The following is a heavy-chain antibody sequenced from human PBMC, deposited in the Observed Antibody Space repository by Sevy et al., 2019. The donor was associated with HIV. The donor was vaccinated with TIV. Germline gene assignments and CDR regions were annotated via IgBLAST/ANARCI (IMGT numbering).Heavy chain of an antibody. CDR3: ATAREYYSDNSGYLDY. V-gene: IGHV1-24*01. CDR2: FDPDDGET. Sequence: ASVKVSCKVSGYTLSELSMHWVRQPPGKGLEWMGRFDPDDGETIYAQRFQGRVTMAEDTSADKAYMERSRLRSEDTAMYYYATAREYYSDNSGYLDYWGQGTPVTVSS. J-gene: IGHJ4*02. CDR1: GYTLSELS. D-gene: IGHD3-22*01.